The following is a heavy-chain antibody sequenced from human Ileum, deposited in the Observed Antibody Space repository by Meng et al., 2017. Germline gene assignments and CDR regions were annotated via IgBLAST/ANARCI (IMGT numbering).Heavy chain of an antibody. V-gene: IGHV4-61*08. D-gene: IGHD7-27*01. J-gene: IGHJ4*02. CDR1: GGSVGSAGCQ. Sequence: VEVLVTGPGVVRPAGSISLSFLYSGGSVGSAGCQWGWIRQTPGNGLAWIGYASTNYNPSLKSRVTISLDTSKNQFSMKLSSVTAADTAVYYCARDHWGSLDYWGQGILVTVSS. CDR3: ARDHWGSLDY. CDR2: AST.